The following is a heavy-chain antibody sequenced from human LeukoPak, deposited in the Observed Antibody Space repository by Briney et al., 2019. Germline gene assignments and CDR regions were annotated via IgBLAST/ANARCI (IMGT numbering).Heavy chain of an antibody. CDR1: GGSISSYY. V-gene: IGHV4-59*01. Sequence: PSETLSLTCTVSGGSISSYYWSWIRQPPGKGLEWIGYIYYSGSTNYNPSLKSRVTISVDTSKNQFSLKLSSVTAADTAVYYCARGAAVAEAFDIWGQGTMVTVSS. CDR3: ARGAAVAEAFDI. J-gene: IGHJ3*02. CDR2: IYYSGST. D-gene: IGHD6-19*01.